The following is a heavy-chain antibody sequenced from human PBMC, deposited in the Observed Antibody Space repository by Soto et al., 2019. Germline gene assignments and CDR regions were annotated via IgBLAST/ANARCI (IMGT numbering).Heavy chain of an antibody. V-gene: IGHV3-33*08. D-gene: IGHD5-12*01. CDR1: GFSFSSYW. CDR3: ANLWGDGYNLGQDYNGMDV. CDR2: IWYDGSLQ. Sequence: VQLVESGGGLVRPGGSLRLSCAASGFSFSSYWMHWVRQVPGKGLEWVAIIWYDGSLQYYAAAVKGRFTISRDNSKNTLYLEMNSLRAEDTAVYYCANLWGDGYNLGQDYNGMDVWGQGTTVIVSS. J-gene: IGHJ6*02.